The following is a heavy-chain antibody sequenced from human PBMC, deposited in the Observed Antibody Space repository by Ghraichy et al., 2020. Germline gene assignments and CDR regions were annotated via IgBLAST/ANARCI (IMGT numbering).Heavy chain of an antibody. CDR3: ARQLPYRSGTSFDF. CDR2: IHHTGSA. Sequence: SETLSLTCSVSGDSISSGNYFWSWIRHHPGKGLEWIAYIHHTGSANYNPSLKSRTSISVDTSKNQFSLQLNSVTAADTALYYCARQLPYRSGTSFDFWGQGTLVTVSS. V-gene: IGHV4-31*03. J-gene: IGHJ4*02. D-gene: IGHD3-10*01. CDR1: GDSISSGNYF.